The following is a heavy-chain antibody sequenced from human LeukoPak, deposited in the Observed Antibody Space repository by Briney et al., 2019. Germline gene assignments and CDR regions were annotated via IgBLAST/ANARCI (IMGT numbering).Heavy chain of an antibody. Sequence: PGGSLTLSCAASGFTFDDHGMHWVRQAPGKGLEWVSGISWNSGSIGYADSVKGRFTISRDNAKDSLYLQMNSLRVEDMGLYYCTRASGYSSGAVDYWGQGTLVTVSS. J-gene: IGHJ4*02. CDR2: ISWNSGSI. D-gene: IGHD5-18*01. CDR3: TRASGYSSGAVDY. V-gene: IGHV3-9*03. CDR1: GFTFDDHG.